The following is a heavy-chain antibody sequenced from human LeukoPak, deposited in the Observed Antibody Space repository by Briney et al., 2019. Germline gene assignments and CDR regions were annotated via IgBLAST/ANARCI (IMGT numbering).Heavy chain of an antibody. CDR3: ASTNYYDSSDGGY. J-gene: IGHJ4*02. D-gene: IGHD3-22*01. V-gene: IGHV3-30*03. Sequence: PGGSLRLSCAASGFTFSSYGMHWVRQAPGKGLEWVAVISYDGSSKYYADSVKGRFTISRDNSKNTLYLQMNSLRAEDTAVYYCASTNYYDSSDGGYWGQGTLVTVSS. CDR2: ISYDGSSK. CDR1: GFTFSSYG.